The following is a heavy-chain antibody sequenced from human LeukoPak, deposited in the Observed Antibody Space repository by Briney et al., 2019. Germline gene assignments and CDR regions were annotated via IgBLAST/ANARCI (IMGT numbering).Heavy chain of an antibody. D-gene: IGHD2-2*02. V-gene: IGHV3-7*01. Sequence: GGSLRLSWVASGFTFSGYWMTWIRPAPGKGLGWGANIRQDGGEKFYADSVRGRFTISRDNAENSLHLQMNSLRAEDTAVYYCAKDQVVPAAIYWFDPWGQGTLVTVSS. CDR1: GFTFSGYW. CDR2: IRQDGGEK. CDR3: AKDQVVPAAIYWFDP. J-gene: IGHJ5*02.